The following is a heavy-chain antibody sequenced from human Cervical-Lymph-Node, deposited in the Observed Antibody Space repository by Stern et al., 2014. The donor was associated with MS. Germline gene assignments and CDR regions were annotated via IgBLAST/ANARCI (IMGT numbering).Heavy chain of an antibody. J-gene: IGHJ4*02. D-gene: IGHD5-18*01. CDR3: ARSGGGGYSFGY. Sequence: EVQLVQSGGGLIQPGGSLTLSCAASGFTVRGEYMSWVRQAPGKGLEWVSTLYGVGNTYYAESVMGRYTFSRDNSKNTLFLQMNSLSAEDTAVYYCARSGGGGYSFGYWGQGVLVTVSS. V-gene: IGHV3-53*01. CDR1: GFTVRGEY. CDR2: LYGVGNT.